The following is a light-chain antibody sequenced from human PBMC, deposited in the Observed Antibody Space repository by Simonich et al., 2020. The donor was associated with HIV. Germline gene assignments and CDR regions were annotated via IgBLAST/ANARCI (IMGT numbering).Light chain of an antibody. J-gene: IGLJ3*02. Sequence: QAVVTQEPSLTVSPGGTVTLTCDSSTGAVTSGHYPYCFQQKPGQAPRTLIYDTSNKHAWPPARFSGSLLGGKAALTLSGAQPDDEADYYCLLSYNNTRVFGGGTKLTVL. V-gene: IGLV7-46*01. CDR1: TGAVTSGHY. CDR3: LLSYNNTRV. CDR2: DTS.